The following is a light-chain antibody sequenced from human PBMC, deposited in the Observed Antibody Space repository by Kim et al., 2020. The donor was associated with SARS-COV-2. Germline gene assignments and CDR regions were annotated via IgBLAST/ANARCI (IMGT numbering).Light chain of an antibody. CDR1: SSDVGGYNY. Sequence: QSALTQPASVSGSPGQSITISCTGTSSDVGGYNYVSWYQQHPGKAPKLMIYDVSKRPSGVSNRFSGSKSGNTASLTISGLQAEDEADYYCSSYTSSNSWVFGTGTKVTVL. CDR2: DVS. V-gene: IGLV2-14*01. CDR3: SSYTSSNSWV. J-gene: IGLJ1*01.